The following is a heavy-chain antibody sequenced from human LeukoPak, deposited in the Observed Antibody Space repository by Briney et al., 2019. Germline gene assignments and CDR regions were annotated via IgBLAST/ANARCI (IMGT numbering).Heavy chain of an antibody. J-gene: IGHJ4*02. CDR1: GFTFSSYA. V-gene: IGHV3-30-3*01. D-gene: IGHD1-20*01. CDR2: ISYDGSNK. Sequence: PGGSLRLSCAASGFTFSSYAMHWVRQTPGKGLEWVAVISYDGSNKYYADSVKGRFTISRDNSKNTLYLQMNSLRAEDTAVYYCATSEGITGTTYFDYWGQGTLVTVSS. CDR3: ATSEGITGTTYFDY.